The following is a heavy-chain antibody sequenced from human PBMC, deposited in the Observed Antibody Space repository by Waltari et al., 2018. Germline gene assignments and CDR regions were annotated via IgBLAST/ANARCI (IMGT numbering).Heavy chain of an antibody. D-gene: IGHD5-12*01. CDR2: INHRGST. V-gene: IGHV4-34*01. J-gene: IGHJ4*02. CDR1: GGSFSGYY. CDR3: ARGGDGYNSYLDY. Sequence: QVQLQQWGAGLLKPSETLSLTCAVYGGSFSGYYWSWIRQPPGKGLEWIGEINHRGSTNYNPALKSRVTISVDTSKNQFSLKLSAVTAADTAVYYCARGGDGYNSYLDYWGQGTLVTVSS.